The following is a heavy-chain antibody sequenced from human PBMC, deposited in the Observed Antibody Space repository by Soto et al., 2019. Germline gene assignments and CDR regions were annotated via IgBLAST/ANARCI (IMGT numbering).Heavy chain of an antibody. CDR2: ISGSGGST. Sequence: GGSLRLSCAASGFTFSSYAMSWVRQAPGKGLEWVSAISGSGGSTYYADSVKGRFTISRDNSKNTLYLQMNSLRAEDTAVYYCAKDAGYSSSWEIDDAFDIWGQGTMVTVSS. CDR3: AKDAGYSSSWEIDDAFDI. V-gene: IGHV3-23*01. J-gene: IGHJ3*02. CDR1: GFTFSSYA. D-gene: IGHD6-13*01.